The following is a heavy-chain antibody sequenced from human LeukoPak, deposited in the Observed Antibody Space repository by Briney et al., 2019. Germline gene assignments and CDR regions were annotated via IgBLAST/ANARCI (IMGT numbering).Heavy chain of an antibody. CDR2: IYTSGST. CDR3: ARIHDSSGYYLGAFDI. Sequence: PSETLSLTCTVSNGSISSHYWSWIRQPAGKGLEWIGRIYTSGSTNYNPSLKSRLTMSLDTSKSQFSLRLTSVTAADTAVYYCARIHDSSGYYLGAFDIWGQGTTVTVSS. CDR1: NGSISSHY. D-gene: IGHD3-22*01. V-gene: IGHV4-4*07. J-gene: IGHJ3*02.